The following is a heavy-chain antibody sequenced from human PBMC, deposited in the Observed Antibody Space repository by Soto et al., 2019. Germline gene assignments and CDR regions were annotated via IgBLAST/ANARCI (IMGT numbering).Heavy chain of an antibody. Sequence: GGSLRLSCAASGFTVSGNYMSWVRQAPGKGLECVSVIYIDGSTYYTDSVKGRFIISRHNSENILFLQMNSLRGEDTAVYYCARGHGTFDYWGQGTLVTVSS. V-gene: IGHV3-53*04. CDR2: IYIDGST. CDR1: GFTVSGNY. D-gene: IGHD6-13*01. J-gene: IGHJ4*02. CDR3: ARGHGTFDY.